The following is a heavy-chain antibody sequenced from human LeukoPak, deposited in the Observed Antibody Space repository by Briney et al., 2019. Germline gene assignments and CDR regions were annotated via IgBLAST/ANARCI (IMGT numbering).Heavy chain of an antibody. CDR1: EFTFSSYS. V-gene: IGHV3-21*01. CDR3: AELGITVIGGV. Sequence: GGSLRLSCAASEFTFSSYSMNWVRQAPGKGLEWVASISSSYIYYADSVKGRFTISRDNAKNSLYLQMNSLRAEDTAVYYCAELGITVIGGVWGKGTTVTISS. CDR2: ISSSYI. J-gene: IGHJ6*04. D-gene: IGHD3-10*02.